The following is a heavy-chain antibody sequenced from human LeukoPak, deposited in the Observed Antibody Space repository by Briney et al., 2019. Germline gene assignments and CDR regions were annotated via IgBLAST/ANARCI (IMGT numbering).Heavy chain of an antibody. CDR1: GGSISSSNW. CDR3: ARDSPRGDYYYGMDV. D-gene: IGHD3/OR15-3a*01. V-gene: IGHV4-4*02. Sequence: SGTLSLTCAVSGGSISSSNWWSWVRQPPGKGLEWIGYIYYSGSTNYNPSLKSRVTISVDTSKNQFSLKLSSVTAADTAVYYCARDSPRGDYYYGMDVWGQGTTVTVSS. J-gene: IGHJ6*02. CDR2: IYYSGST.